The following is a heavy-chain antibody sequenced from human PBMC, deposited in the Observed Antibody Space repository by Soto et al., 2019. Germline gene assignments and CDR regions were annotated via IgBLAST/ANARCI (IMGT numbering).Heavy chain of an antibody. Sequence: EVQLLESGGGLLQPGGSLRLSCAACGFTFSRSAMSWVRQAPGKGLEWVSAISGSGGRTFYADSVKGRFTISRDNSKNILYLQMNSLRAEDTAIYYCTKEGGIAAPPGTDYWGQGTLVTVSS. J-gene: IGHJ4*02. CDR2: ISGSGGRT. V-gene: IGHV3-23*01. CDR1: GFTFSRSA. D-gene: IGHD6-13*01. CDR3: TKEGGIAAPPGTDY.